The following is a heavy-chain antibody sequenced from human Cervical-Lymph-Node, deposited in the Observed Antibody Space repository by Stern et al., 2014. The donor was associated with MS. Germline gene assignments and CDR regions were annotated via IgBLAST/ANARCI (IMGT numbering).Heavy chain of an antibody. CDR2: ISYDGSKK. CDR1: GFTFSSYG. V-gene: IGHV3-30*03. Sequence: QPGRSLRLSCAASGFTFSSYGMYWVRQVPGKGLEWVAIISYDGSKKYYADSVKGRFTISRDNSKSTLYLQMNSLKTDDTAVYYCILATIIRDYWGQGTLVTVSS. J-gene: IGHJ4*02. D-gene: IGHD5-24*01. CDR3: ILATIIRDY.